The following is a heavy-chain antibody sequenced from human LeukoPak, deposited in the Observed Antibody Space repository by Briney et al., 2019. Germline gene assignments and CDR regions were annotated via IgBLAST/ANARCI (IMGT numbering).Heavy chain of an antibody. CDR3: ARDNRGGYSYGYSYDY. J-gene: IGHJ4*02. V-gene: IGHV3-74*01. CDR2: INSDGSGT. D-gene: IGHD5-18*01. CDR1: GFTFSSYW. Sequence: PGGSLRLCCAASGFTFSSYWMRWVRQAPGKGLMWVSRINSDGSGTSYADSVKGRFTISRDNAKNTLHLQMNSLRAEDTAVYYCARDNRGGYSYGYSYDYWGQGTLVTVSS.